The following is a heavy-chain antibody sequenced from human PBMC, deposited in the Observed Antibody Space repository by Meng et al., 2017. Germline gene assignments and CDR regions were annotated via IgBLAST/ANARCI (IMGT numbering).Heavy chain of an antibody. CDR1: GFSLSSSGVG. D-gene: IGHD3-9*01. Sequence: QITLKESGPTLVKPTQTLTLTCTFSGFSLSSSGVGVGWIRQPPGKALEWIALIYWDDDKWYSPFLKSRLTITKDTSKNQVVLTMTNMDPVDTATYYCAQGGAYFGFDYWGQGTLVTVSS. J-gene: IGHJ4*02. V-gene: IGHV2-5*02. CDR2: IYWDDDK. CDR3: AQGGAYFGFDY.